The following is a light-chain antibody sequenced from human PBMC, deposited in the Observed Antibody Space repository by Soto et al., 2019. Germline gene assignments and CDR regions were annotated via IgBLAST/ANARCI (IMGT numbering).Light chain of an antibody. J-gene: IGKJ4*01. CDR2: GAS. CDR3: QQYGSSPLT. CDR1: QSVISSY. V-gene: IGKV3-20*01. Sequence: EIVLTQSPGTLSLSPGERATLSCRASQSVISSYLAWYQQKPGQAPRLLIYGASSRATGIPDRLSGSGSGTDFTLTISRLEPEDFAVSFCQQYGSSPLTVGGGTKVEIK.